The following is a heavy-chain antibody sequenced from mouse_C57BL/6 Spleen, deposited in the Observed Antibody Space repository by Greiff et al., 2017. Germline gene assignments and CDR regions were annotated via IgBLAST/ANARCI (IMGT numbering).Heavy chain of an antibody. V-gene: IGHV7-1*01. CDR2: SRNKANDYTT. J-gene: IGHJ3*01. CDR3: ARADSSGLFAY. CDR1: GFTFSDFY. D-gene: IGHD3-2*02. Sequence: EVKLMESGGGLVQSGRSLRLSCATSGFTFSDFYMEWVRQAPGKGLEWIAASRNKANDYTTEYSASVKGRFIVSRDTSQSILYLQMNALRAEDTAIYYCARADSSGLFAYWGQGTLVTVSA.